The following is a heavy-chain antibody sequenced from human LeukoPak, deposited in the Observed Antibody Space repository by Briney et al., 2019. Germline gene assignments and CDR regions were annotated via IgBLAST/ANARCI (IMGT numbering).Heavy chain of an antibody. Sequence: GGPLRLSCTPSGFTFDDYGMSWARHAPEKGLEWVSDINWNGGSTGYADSVKGRFTISRDNAKNSLYLQMNSLRAEDTALYYCARVSGTYGSGSYAYYFDYWGQGTLVTVSS. D-gene: IGHD3-10*01. CDR2: INWNGGST. CDR3: ARVSGTYGSGSYAYYFDY. J-gene: IGHJ4*02. CDR1: GFTFDDYG. V-gene: IGHV3-20*04.